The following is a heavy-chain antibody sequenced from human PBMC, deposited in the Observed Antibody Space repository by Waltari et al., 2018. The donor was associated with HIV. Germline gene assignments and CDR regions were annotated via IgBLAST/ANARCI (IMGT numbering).Heavy chain of an antibody. CDR2: ISRASYYS. J-gene: IGHJ4*02. D-gene: IGHD4-17*01. Sequence: DVQLVESGGGLFKPGQSLRLSCNASGIAFDLFTMTWVRQAPGRCLEWVASISRASYYSYYADSVKGRITISRDNAKKSLFLQMTSLTADDTGLYFCVRDRTSVTTGDFDSWGQGVPVIVSS. CDR3: VRDRTSVTTGDFDS. CDR1: GIAFDLFT. V-gene: IGHV3-21*01.